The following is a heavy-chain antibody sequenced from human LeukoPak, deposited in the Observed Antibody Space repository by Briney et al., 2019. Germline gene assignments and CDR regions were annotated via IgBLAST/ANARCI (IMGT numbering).Heavy chain of an antibody. CDR3: ARGGTYYYHYFDY. D-gene: IGHD1-26*01. V-gene: IGHV3-7*05. Sequence: SGGSLRLSCVASGFTFRSYWMNWVRQAPGKGLEWVANIKQDGSEKYYVDSVKGRFTVSRDNAKSSLYLQMNSLRAGDTAVYYCARGGTYYYHYFDYWGQGTLVTVSS. CDR2: IKQDGSEK. J-gene: IGHJ4*02. CDR1: GFTFRSYW.